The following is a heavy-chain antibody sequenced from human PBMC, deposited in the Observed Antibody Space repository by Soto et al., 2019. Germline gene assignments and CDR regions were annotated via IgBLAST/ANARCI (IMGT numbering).Heavy chain of an antibody. CDR3: ARDLITMIGVVPEGLGKKYAFDI. Sequence: GASVKVSCKASGYTFTSYGISWVRQAPGQGLEWMGWISAYNGNTNYAQKLQGRVTMTTDTSTSTAYMELRSLRSDDTAVYYCARDLITMIGVVPEGLGKKYAFDIWGRGTMVTVSS. CDR1: GYTFTSYG. CDR2: ISAYNGNT. J-gene: IGHJ3*02. D-gene: IGHD3-22*01. V-gene: IGHV1-18*04.